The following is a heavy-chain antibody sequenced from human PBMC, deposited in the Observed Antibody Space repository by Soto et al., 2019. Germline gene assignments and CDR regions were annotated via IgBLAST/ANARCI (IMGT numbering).Heavy chain of an antibody. J-gene: IGHJ6*02. CDR3: VRPHTSSSDYYYGMDV. V-gene: IGHV5-51*01. D-gene: IGHD6-6*01. CDR2: IYPGDSDT. Sequence: GASVKISCKGSGYSFTSYWIGWVRQMPGKGLEWMGIIYPGDSDTRYSPSFQGQVTISADKSISTAYLQWSSLKASDTAMYYCVRPHTSSSDYYYGMDVWGQGTTVTVSS. CDR1: GYSFTSYW.